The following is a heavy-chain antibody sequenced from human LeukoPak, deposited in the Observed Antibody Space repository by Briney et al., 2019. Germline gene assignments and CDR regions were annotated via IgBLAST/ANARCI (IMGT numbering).Heavy chain of an antibody. J-gene: IGHJ4*02. Sequence: SETLSLTCTVSGGSISSYYWSWIRQPAGKGLEWIGRIYTSGSTNYNPSLKSRVTISVDTSKNQFSLKLSSVTAADTAVYYCARGGHCSGGSCPDYWGQGTLVTVSS. CDR3: ARGGHCSGGSCPDY. D-gene: IGHD2-15*01. CDR1: GGSISSYY. CDR2: IYTSGST. V-gene: IGHV4-4*07.